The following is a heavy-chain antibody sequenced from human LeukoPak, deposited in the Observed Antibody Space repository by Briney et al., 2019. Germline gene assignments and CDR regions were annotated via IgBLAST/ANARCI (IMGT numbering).Heavy chain of an antibody. CDR3: TTEGAYYFDY. Sequence: GGTLRISCAASGFTLRNAWLSWVRQAPGKGLEWVGRIKSKTDGGTTDYAAPMKGRFTISRDDSKNTLYLQMNSLKTEDTAVYYCTTEGAYYFDYWGQGTLVTVSS. CDR2: IKSKTDGGTT. V-gene: IGHV3-15*01. J-gene: IGHJ4*02. CDR1: GFTLRNAW.